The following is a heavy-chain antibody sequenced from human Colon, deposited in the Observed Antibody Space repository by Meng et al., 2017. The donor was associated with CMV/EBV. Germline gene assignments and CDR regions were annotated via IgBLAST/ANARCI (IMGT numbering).Heavy chain of an antibody. J-gene: IGHJ5*02. CDR2: TGDSGTT. Sequence: VGGGAVSSGALHWSWLRQHPGKGLEWIGHTGDSGTTYYNPSLESRVSISVDTFKNQFSLKVNSVTAADTAVYYCAGYYVGRGGQGPWGQGTLVTVSS. CDR1: GGAVSSGALH. D-gene: IGHD3-10*02. CDR3: AGYYVGRGGQGP. V-gene: IGHV4-31*02.